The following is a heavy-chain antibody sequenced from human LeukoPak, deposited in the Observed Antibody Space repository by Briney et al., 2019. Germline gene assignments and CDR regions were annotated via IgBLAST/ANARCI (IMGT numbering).Heavy chain of an antibody. J-gene: IGHJ5*02. Sequence: SVKVSCKTSGGALGSYSISWVRQAPGQGLEWMGGIVPTFETANYAQKFQDRFTIAADESTDTVYMELGSLTSEDTAVYYCARDRGHCDTSRCYINWFDPWGQGTLVIVSP. CDR3: ARDRGHCDTSRCYINWFDP. D-gene: IGHD2/OR15-2a*01. CDR2: IVPTFETA. V-gene: IGHV1-69*13. CDR1: GGALGSYS.